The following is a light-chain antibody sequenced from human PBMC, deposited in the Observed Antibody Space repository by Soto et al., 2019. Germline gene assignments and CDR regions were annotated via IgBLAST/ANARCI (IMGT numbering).Light chain of an antibody. CDR3: QQRSNRPIT. CDR1: QSVSTY. Sequence: EVVLTQSPATLSLSPGERATLSCRASQSVSTYLAWYQQKPGQAPRLLIYDASNRATDIPVRFNGSGSGTDFTLTIGSLEPEDFAVYYCQQRSNRPITFGQGTRLEI. CDR2: DAS. J-gene: IGKJ5*01. V-gene: IGKV3-11*01.